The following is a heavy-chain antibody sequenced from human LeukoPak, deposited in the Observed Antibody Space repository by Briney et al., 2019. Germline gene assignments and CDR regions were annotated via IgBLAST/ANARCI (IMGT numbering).Heavy chain of an antibody. Sequence: SETLSLTCTVSGGSISYYYWSWIRQSPGKGVEWSGYIYYSATTNYNPSLKSRVTISVDTSKNQFSLQLRSVTAADTAVYYCAREDPQTTVPEGMDVWGQGTTVTVS. V-gene: IGHV4-59*01. CDR2: IYYSATT. CDR1: GGSISYYY. J-gene: IGHJ6*02. D-gene: IGHD4-17*01. CDR3: AREDPQTTVPEGMDV.